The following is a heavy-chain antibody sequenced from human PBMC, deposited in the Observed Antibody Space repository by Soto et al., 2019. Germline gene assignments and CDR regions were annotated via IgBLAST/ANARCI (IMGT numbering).Heavy chain of an antibody. CDR3: ATDGHVLFGELTNFDY. CDR2: FDPEDGET. J-gene: IGHJ4*01. D-gene: IGHD3-10*01. CDR1: GYTLTELS. Sequence: ASVKVSCKVSGYTLTELSMHWVRQAPGKGLEWMGGFDPEDGETIYAQKFQGRVTMTEDISTDTAYMEMSSLRSEDTAANYFATDGHVLFGELTNFDYWVHGTLVTVS. V-gene: IGHV1-24*01.